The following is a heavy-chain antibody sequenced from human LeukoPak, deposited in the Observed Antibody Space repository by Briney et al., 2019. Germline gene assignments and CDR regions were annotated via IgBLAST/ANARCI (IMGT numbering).Heavy chain of an antibody. V-gene: IGHV3-21*01. D-gene: IGHD2-15*01. CDR1: GFTFSAYW. Sequence: PGGSLRLSCAASGFTFSAYWMTWVRQAPGKGLEWVSSITTATSSYIYYADSVKGRFTISRDDAKNSLYLQMDSLRAEDTAVYYCARDYGGPHYFDYWGQGTLVTVSS. CDR2: ITTATSSYI. CDR3: ARDYGGPHYFDY. J-gene: IGHJ4*02.